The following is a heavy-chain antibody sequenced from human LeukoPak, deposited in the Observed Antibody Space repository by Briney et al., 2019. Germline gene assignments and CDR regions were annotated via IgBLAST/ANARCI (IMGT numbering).Heavy chain of an antibody. CDR2: IRSSGDST. CDR3: AKDRRLNNYHASGTHY. J-gene: IGHJ4*02. D-gene: IGHD3-10*01. V-gene: IGHV3-23*01. Sequence: GGSLRLSCAASGFTFSSYGMSWVRQAPGKGLEWVSGIRSSGDSTYYADSVKGRFTISRDNSKNTLYLQMNSLRAEDTAVYYCAKDRRLNNYHASGTHYWGQGTLVTVSS. CDR1: GFTFSSYG.